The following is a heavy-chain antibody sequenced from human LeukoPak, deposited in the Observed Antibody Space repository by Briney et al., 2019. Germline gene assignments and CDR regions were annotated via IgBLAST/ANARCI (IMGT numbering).Heavy chain of an antibody. Sequence: GGSLRLSCAASGFTFDDYAMHWVRQAPGKGLEWVSGISWNSGSIGYADSVKGRFTISRANAKNSLYLQMNSLRAEDMALYYCAKDTSPLLWFWERHFDYWGQGTLVTVSS. CDR3: AKDTSPLLWFWERHFDY. CDR1: GFTFDDYA. CDR2: ISWNSGSI. D-gene: IGHD3-10*01. J-gene: IGHJ4*02. V-gene: IGHV3-9*03.